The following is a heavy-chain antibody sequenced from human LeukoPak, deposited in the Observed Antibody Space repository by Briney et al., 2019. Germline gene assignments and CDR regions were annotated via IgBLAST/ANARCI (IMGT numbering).Heavy chain of an antibody. CDR1: GFTFSSYA. J-gene: IGHJ4*02. CDR2: IKQDGSEK. V-gene: IGHV3-7*05. Sequence: GGSLRLSCAASGFTFSSYAMSWVRQAPGKGLEWVANIKQDGSEKYYVDSVKGRFTISRDNAKNSLYLQMNSLRAEDTAVYYCARGRSLFGELGYWGQGTLVTVSS. D-gene: IGHD3-10*01. CDR3: ARGRSLFGELGY.